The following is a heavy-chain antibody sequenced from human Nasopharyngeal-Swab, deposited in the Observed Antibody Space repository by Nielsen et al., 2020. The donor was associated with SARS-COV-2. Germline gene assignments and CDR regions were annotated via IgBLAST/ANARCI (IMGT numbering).Heavy chain of an antibody. CDR2: ISGSGGST. V-gene: IGHV3-23*01. J-gene: IGHJ4*02. Sequence: GGSLRLSCAASGFTFSSYAMSWVRQAPGKGLEWVSAISGSGGSTYYADSVKGRFTVSRDNSKNTLYLQMNSLRAEDTALYYCAKGVVAVAGPFDYWGQGTLVTVSS. CDR3: AKGVVAVAGPFDY. CDR1: GFTFSSYA. D-gene: IGHD6-19*01.